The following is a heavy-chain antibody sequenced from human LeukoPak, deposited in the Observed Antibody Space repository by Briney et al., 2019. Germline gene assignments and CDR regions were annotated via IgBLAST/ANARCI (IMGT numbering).Heavy chain of an antibody. V-gene: IGHV1-24*01. CDR1: GYTLTELS. J-gene: IGHJ4*02. Sequence: ASVKVSCKVSGYTLTELSMHWVRQAPGKGLEWMGGFGPEDGETIYAQKFQGRVTMTEDTSTDTAYMELSSLRSEDTAVYYCATGPPSQYCSSTSCYYNYFDYWGQGTLVTVSS. CDR2: FGPEDGET. CDR3: ATGPPSQYCSSTSCYYNYFDY. D-gene: IGHD2-2*01.